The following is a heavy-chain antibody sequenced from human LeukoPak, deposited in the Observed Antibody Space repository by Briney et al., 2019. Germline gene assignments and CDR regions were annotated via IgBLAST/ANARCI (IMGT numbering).Heavy chain of an antibody. V-gene: IGHV3-74*01. Sequence: GGSLRLSCAASAYTFSTYWMHWVRQAPGKGLVWVSRINSDGSSTRYADSVKGRFTISRDNTKNTLYLQMNSLRAEDTAVYYCVREDSVNFPDAFDIWGQGTMVTVSS. CDR2: INSDGSST. D-gene: IGHD5/OR15-5a*01. CDR3: VREDSVNFPDAFDI. CDR1: AYTFSTYW. J-gene: IGHJ3*02.